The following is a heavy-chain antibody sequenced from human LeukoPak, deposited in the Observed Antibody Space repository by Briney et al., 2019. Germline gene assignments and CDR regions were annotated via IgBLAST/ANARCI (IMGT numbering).Heavy chain of an antibody. D-gene: IGHD3-9*01. Sequence: PSETLSLTCAVYGGSFSGYYWSWIRQPPGKGLEWIGEINHSGSTNYNPSLKSRVTISVDTSKNQFSLKLSSVTAADTAVYYCARLPSYYDILTGYYMGSYFDLWGRGTLVTVSS. CDR3: ARLPSYYDILTGYYMGSYFDL. CDR2: INHSGST. J-gene: IGHJ2*01. V-gene: IGHV4-34*01. CDR1: GGSFSGYY.